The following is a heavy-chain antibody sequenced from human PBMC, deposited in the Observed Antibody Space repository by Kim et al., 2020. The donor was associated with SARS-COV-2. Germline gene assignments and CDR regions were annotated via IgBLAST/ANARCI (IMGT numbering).Heavy chain of an antibody. D-gene: IGHD6-13*01. Sequence: GGSLRLSCAASGFTFSSYAMSWVRQAPGKGLEWVSAISGSGGSTYYADSVKGRFTISRDNSKNTLYLQMNSLRAEDTAVYYCAKKLSSSSWYKLDAFDIWGQWTMVTVSS. CDR2: ISGSGGST. CDR1: GFTFSSYA. CDR3: AKKLSSSSWYKLDAFDI. J-gene: IGHJ3*02. V-gene: IGHV3-23*01.